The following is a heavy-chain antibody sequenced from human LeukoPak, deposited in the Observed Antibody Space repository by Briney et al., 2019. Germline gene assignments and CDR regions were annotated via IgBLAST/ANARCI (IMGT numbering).Heavy chain of an antibody. CDR1: GGSVSSGSYY. D-gene: IGHD3-10*01. CDR2: IYYSGST. J-gene: IGHJ4*02. Sequence: PSETLSLTCTVSGGSVSSGSYYWSWIRQPPGKGLEWIGYIYYSGSTNYNPSLKSRVTISVDTSKNQFSLKLSSVTAADTAVYYCASGYGSGSYGRGPPDYWGQGTLVTVSS. CDR3: ASGYGSGSYGRGPPDY. V-gene: IGHV4-61*01.